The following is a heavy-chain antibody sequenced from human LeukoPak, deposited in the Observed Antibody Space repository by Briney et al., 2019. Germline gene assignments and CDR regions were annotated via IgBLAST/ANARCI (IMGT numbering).Heavy chain of an antibody. J-gene: IGHJ4*02. Sequence: PGGSLRLSCAASGFTFTTYWMSWVRQAPGKGLEWVASIKQDGSEKCYVDSEKGRFTISRDNAKNSLYLQVSSLRAEDTAVYYCAREPGSGCPDYWGQGTLVTVSS. V-gene: IGHV3-7*03. CDR1: GFTFTTYW. D-gene: IGHD6-19*01. CDR3: AREPGSGCPDY. CDR2: IKQDGSEK.